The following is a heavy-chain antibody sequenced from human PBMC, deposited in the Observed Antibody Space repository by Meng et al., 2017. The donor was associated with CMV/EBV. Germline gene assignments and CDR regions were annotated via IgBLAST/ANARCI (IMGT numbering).Heavy chain of an antibody. CDR2: ISAYNGNT. CDR1: GYTFSSYG. D-gene: IGHD6-19*01. J-gene: IGHJ5*02. V-gene: IGHV1-18*01. Sequence: ASVKVSCKASGYTFSSYGISWVRQAPGQGFEWMGWISAYNGNTNYAQKLQGRVTMTTDKSTSTAYMELSSLRSEDTAVYYCARAGGPGIAVAAFLRWWFDPWGQGTLVTVSS. CDR3: ARAGGPGIAVAAFLRWWFDP.